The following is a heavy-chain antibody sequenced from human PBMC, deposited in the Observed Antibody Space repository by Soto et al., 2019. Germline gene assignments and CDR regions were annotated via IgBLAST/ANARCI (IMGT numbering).Heavy chain of an antibody. Sequence: SETLSLTSTVSGGSISSGGYYWSWIRQHPGKGLEWIGYIYYSGSTYYNPSLKSRVTISVDTSKNQFSLKLSSVTAADTAVYYCARGVEVPAAHFDYWGQGTLVTVSS. J-gene: IGHJ4*02. CDR3: ARGVEVPAAHFDY. D-gene: IGHD2-2*01. V-gene: IGHV4-31*03. CDR2: IYYSGST. CDR1: GGSISSGGYY.